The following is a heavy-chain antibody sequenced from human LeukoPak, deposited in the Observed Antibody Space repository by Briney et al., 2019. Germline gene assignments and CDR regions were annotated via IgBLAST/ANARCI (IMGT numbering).Heavy chain of an antibody. V-gene: IGHV4-34*01. J-gene: IGHJ6*02. CDR2: INHGGST. CDR3: ASTNSGSYYYGMDV. CDR1: GGSVTDYY. Sequence: SETLSLTCAVYGGSVTDYYWSWIRHTPGTGLEWIGEINHGGSTNYNPSLKSRVTISVDTSKYQFTLKLSSVTAADTAVYYCASTNSGSYYYGMDVWGQGTTVTVSS. D-gene: IGHD1-26*01.